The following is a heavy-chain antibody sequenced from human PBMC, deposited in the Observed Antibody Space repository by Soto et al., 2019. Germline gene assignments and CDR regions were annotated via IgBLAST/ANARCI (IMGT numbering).Heavy chain of an antibody. CDR2: IYYSGST. Sequence: PSETLSLTCAVSGGSVSSGSYYWSWIRQPPGKGLEWIGYIYYSGSTNYNPSLKSRVTISVDTSKNQFSLKLSSVTAADTAVYYCARDSGVGAPTIDYWGQGTLVTVSS. V-gene: IGHV4-61*01. J-gene: IGHJ4*02. D-gene: IGHD1-26*01. CDR3: ARDSGVGAPTIDY. CDR1: GGSVSSGSYY.